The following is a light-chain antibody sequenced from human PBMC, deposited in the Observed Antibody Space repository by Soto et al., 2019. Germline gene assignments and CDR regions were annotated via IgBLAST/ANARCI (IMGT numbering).Light chain of an antibody. J-gene: IGKJ1*01. CDR1: QSISSW. CDR3: QQYNFYPWT. Sequence: DIQMTQSPSTLSASVGDRVTITCRASQSISSWLAWYPQKPGKAPKLLLYDASNLESGVPSRFSGSGSGTEFTLTISSLQPDDFATYYCQQYNFYPWTFGQGTKVDIK. V-gene: IGKV1-5*01. CDR2: DAS.